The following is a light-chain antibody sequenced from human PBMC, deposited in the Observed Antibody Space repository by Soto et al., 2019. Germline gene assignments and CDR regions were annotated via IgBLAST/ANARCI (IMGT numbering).Light chain of an antibody. CDR2: DAS. CDR3: QQCATSPLT. CDR1: QSVDNNY. V-gene: IGKV3-20*01. J-gene: IGKJ4*01. Sequence: ESVWTQSPGTLSLSPGERATLSCRASQSVDNNYLAWFQQKPGQAPRLLIDDASRRATGIPDRFSGSGSGTDFTLTISRLEREDFAVYYCQQCATSPLTFGGGTKVEIK.